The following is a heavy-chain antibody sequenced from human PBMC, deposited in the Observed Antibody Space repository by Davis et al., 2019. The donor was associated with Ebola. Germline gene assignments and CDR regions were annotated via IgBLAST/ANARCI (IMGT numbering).Heavy chain of an antibody. D-gene: IGHD3-3*01. CDR2: ISGSGGST. Sequence: PGGSLRLSCAASGFTFSSYAMSWVRQAPGKGLEWVSAISGSGGSTYYADSVKGRFTISRDNSKNTLYLQMNSLRAEDTAVYYCAKYHDFWSGHEGWFDPWGQGTLVTVSS. CDR1: GFTFSSYA. CDR3: AKYHDFWSGHEGWFDP. V-gene: IGHV3-23*01. J-gene: IGHJ5*02.